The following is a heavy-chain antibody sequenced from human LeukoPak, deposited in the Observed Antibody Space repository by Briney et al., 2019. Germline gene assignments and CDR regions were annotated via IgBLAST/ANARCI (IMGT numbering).Heavy chain of an antibody. V-gene: IGHV4-4*07. Sequence: PSETLSLTCTVSGGSFSSYYWSWIRQPAGKGLEWIGRIYTSGSTNYNPSLQSRVTMSVDTSKIQFSLKLSSVTAADTAVYYCAGGVLVPAAMLGYYYYYGMDVWGQGTTVTVSS. D-gene: IGHD2-2*01. CDR2: IYTSGST. CDR1: GGSFSSYY. CDR3: AGGVLVPAAMLGYYYYYGMDV. J-gene: IGHJ6*02.